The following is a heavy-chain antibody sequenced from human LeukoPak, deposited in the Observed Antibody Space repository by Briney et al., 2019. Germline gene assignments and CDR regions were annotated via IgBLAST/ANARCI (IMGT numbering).Heavy chain of an antibody. CDR3: ATLGGYSNYGFDY. Sequence: GASVKVSCKASGGTFSSYAISWVRQAPGQGLEWMGGIIPIFGTANYAQKFRGRVTITADESTSTAYMELSSLRSEDTAVYYCATLGGYSNYGFDYWGQGTLVTVSS. J-gene: IGHJ4*02. V-gene: IGHV1-69*13. CDR2: IIPIFGTA. CDR1: GGTFSSYA. D-gene: IGHD4-11*01.